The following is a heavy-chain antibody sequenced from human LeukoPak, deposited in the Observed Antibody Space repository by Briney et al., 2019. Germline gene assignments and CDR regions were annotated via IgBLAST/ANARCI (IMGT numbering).Heavy chain of an antibody. Sequence: PSETLSLTCTVSGGSISSYYWSWIRQPPGKGLEWIGYIYYSGSTNYNPSLKSRVTISVDTSKNQFSLKLSSVTAADTAVYYCARAGSTSSPPNLWGRGTLVTVSS. CDR2: IYYSGST. J-gene: IGHJ2*01. D-gene: IGHD2-2*01. CDR3: ARAGSTSSPPNL. CDR1: GGSISSYY. V-gene: IGHV4-59*01.